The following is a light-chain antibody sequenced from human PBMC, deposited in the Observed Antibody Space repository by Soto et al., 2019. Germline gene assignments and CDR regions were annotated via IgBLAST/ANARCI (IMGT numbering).Light chain of an antibody. CDR3: QQYCSSPRST. J-gene: IGKJ2*01. CDR1: QSVSSK. V-gene: IGKV3-20*01. CDR2: GAT. Sequence: IVLKQTPVTLSFSPGEGATLSCRPSQSVSSKLAWYQQKPGQAPRLLIYGATTRATGIQDRFSGSGSGTDFTLIISRLEPEDFAVYYFQQYCSSPRSTFAQGTNVEV.